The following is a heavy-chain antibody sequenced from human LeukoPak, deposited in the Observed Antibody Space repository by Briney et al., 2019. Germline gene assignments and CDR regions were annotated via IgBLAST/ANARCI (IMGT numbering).Heavy chain of an antibody. V-gene: IGHV3-23*01. CDR3: AKDLNYAFDY. Sequence: GVLRLSCAASGFNFRTYAMSWVRQAPGKGLQWVSALSSSGDKTYYAGSVKGRFTISRDNAKNTLYLQMRSLMTEDTAVYYCAKDLNYAFDYWGQGTLVTVSS. CDR1: GFNFRTYA. D-gene: IGHD2-2*01. J-gene: IGHJ4*02. CDR2: LSSSGDKT.